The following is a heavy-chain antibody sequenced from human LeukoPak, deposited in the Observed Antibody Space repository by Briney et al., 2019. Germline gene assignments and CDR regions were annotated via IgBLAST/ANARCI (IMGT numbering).Heavy chain of an antibody. J-gene: IGHJ5*02. CDR1: GGSISSGGYY. CDR3: AREMDYYDSGGYYLQWFDP. Sequence: SETLSLTCTVSGGSISSGGYYWSWIRQHPGKGLEWIGYIYYSGNTSYNPSLKSRVSISFDTSKNQFFLKLSSVTAADTAVYYCAREMDYYDSGGYYLQWFDPWGQGTLVTVSS. CDR2: IYYSGNT. D-gene: IGHD3-22*01. V-gene: IGHV4-31*03.